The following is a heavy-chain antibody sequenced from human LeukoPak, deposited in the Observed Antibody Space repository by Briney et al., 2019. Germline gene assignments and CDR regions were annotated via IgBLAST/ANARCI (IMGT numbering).Heavy chain of an antibody. Sequence: GSLSLSCAASGFTFSSYAMTWVRQAPGKGLEWVAPIKEDGGEKHYVDPVKGRFTISRDNAKNSLYLQMNSLRAEDTAMYYCVRDRGYCSGGTCYALWDYWGQGTLVTVSS. J-gene: IGHJ4*02. CDR2: IKEDGGEK. V-gene: IGHV3-7*01. CDR3: VRDRGYCSGGTCYALWDY. CDR1: GFTFSSYA. D-gene: IGHD2-15*01.